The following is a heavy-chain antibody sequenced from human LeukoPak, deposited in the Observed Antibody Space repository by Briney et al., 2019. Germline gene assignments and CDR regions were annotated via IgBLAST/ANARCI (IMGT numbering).Heavy chain of an antibody. CDR1: GGSISSSSYY. V-gene: IGHV4-39*07. J-gene: IGHJ4*02. CDR2: IYHSGST. Sequence: SETLSLTCTVSGGSISSSSYYWGWIRQPPGKGLEWIGNIYHSGSTYYNPSLKSRVTISVDTSKNQFSLKLISVTAADTAVYYCARDTGWYNFDYWGQGTLVTVSS. CDR3: ARDTGWYNFDY. D-gene: IGHD6-19*01.